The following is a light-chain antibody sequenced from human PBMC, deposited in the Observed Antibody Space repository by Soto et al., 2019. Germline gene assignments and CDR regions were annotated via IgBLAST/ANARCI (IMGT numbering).Light chain of an antibody. CDR2: GAS. CDR3: QHYDNLPPFT. V-gene: IGKV1-33*01. Sequence: DIQMTQSPSSLSASVGARVSITCQASQDIRTSLSWFQQKAGRAPKLLIYGASNLETGVPSRFRGSRSGTDFNFTISSLEPEDIATYYCQHYDNLPPFTFGPGTKVDIK. CDR1: QDIRTS. J-gene: IGKJ3*01.